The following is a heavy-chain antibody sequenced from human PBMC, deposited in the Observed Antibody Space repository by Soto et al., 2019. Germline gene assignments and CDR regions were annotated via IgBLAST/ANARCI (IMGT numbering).Heavy chain of an antibody. J-gene: IGHJ5*02. CDR1: GGTFSSYA. CDR3: ASQYCSSTSCYYNWFDP. D-gene: IGHD2-2*01. CDR2: IIPIFDTA. V-gene: IGHV1-69*01. Sequence: QVQLVQSGAEVKKPGSSVKVSCKASGGTFSSYAISWVRQAPGQGLEWMGGIIPIFDTANYAQKFQGRVTITADESTSTAYMELSSLRSEDTAVYYCASQYCSSTSCYYNWFDPWGQGTLVTVSS.